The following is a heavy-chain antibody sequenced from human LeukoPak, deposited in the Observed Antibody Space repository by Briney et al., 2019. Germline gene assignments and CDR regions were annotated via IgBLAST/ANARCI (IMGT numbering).Heavy chain of an antibody. V-gene: IGHV1-8*01. CDR2: MNPNSGNT. D-gene: IGHD6-13*01. J-gene: IGHJ3*02. CDR1: GYIFTSYE. CDR3: AAGIVAAGTFAFDI. Sequence: ASVKVFCKGSGYIFTSYEINWVRQAPGQGREWMGWMNPNSGNTAYEQKFQGRVSMTRNTSINTAYMELSSLRSEDTAMYYCAAGIVAAGTFAFDIWGQGTMVTVSS.